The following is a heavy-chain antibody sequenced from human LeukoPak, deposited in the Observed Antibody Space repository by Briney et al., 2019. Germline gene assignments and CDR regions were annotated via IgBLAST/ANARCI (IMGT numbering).Heavy chain of an antibody. J-gene: IGHJ6*02. CDR2: INSDGSST. CDR1: GFTFSNYW. Sequence: PGGSLRLSCAASGFTFSNYWMHWVRQPPGKGLVWISHINSDGSSTTYADSVKGRFTISRDNAKNTLYLQMNSLRVEDTAVYYCVRGPDPKIRYGMDVWGQGTTVTVSS. CDR3: VRGPDPKIRYGMDV. V-gene: IGHV3-74*03.